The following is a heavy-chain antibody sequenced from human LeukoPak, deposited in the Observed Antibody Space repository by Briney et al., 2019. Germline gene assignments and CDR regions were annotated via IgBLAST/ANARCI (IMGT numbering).Heavy chain of an antibody. CDR3: AKDASSSPWYFDY. Sequence: GGSLRLSCAASGFTFDDYAMHWVRQAPGKGLEWVSGISWNSGSIGYADFVKGRFTISRDNAKNSLYLQMNSLRAEDMALYYCAKDASSSPWYFDYWGKGTTVTVSS. D-gene: IGHD6-6*01. CDR2: ISWNSGSI. CDR1: GFTFDDYA. V-gene: IGHV3-9*03. J-gene: IGHJ4*03.